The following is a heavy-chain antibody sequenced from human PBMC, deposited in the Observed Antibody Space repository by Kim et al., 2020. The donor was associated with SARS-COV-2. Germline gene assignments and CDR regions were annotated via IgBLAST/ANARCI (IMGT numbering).Heavy chain of an antibody. D-gene: IGHD2-8*01. CDR3: ARQNGRLRNGMDV. J-gene: IGHJ6*02. Sequence: YTPSLKSRVTRSVDTSKNQFSLKLSYVTAADTAVYYCARQNGRLRNGMDVWGQGTTVTVSS. V-gene: IGHV4-59*08.